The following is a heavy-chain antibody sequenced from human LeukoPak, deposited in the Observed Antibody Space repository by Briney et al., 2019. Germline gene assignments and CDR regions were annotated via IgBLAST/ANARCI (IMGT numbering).Heavy chain of an antibody. CDR3: AKDGAVQYYFDY. V-gene: IGHV3-23*01. CDR1: GFTFSSYA. Sequence: GGSLRLSCAAPGFTFSSYAMSWVRQAPGKGLEWVSTISGSGRSTYYADSVKGRFTISRDNSKNALYLQMNSLRAEDTAVYYCAKDGAVQYYFDYWGRGTLVTVSS. J-gene: IGHJ4*02. CDR2: ISGSGRST. D-gene: IGHD3-16*01.